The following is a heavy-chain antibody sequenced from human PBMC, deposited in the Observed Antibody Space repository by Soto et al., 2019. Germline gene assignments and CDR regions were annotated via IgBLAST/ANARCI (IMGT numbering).Heavy chain of an antibody. CDR1: GFTFSSYG. J-gene: IGHJ6*02. CDR3: ARDSELFAGTDYYYGMDV. Sequence: GGSLRVSCAASGFTFSSYGMHRVRQAPGKGLEWVAVIWYDGSNKYYADSVKGRFTISRDNSKNTLYLQMNSLRAEDTAVYYCARDSELFAGTDYYYGMDVWGQGTTVTVSS. CDR2: IWYDGSNK. V-gene: IGHV3-33*01. D-gene: IGHD6-13*01.